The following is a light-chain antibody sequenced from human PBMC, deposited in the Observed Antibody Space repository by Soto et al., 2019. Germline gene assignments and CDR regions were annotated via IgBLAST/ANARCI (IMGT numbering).Light chain of an antibody. CDR1: SSDIGAYNY. V-gene: IGLV2-14*01. J-gene: IGLJ3*02. CDR2: EVN. Sequence: QSVLTQPASVSGSPGQSITISCTGTSSDIGAYNYVSWYQQHPDKAPKLIISEVNNRPSGVSDRFSGSKSGNTASLTISGLQTEDEADYYCSSYTVSSTLMFGGGTKVTVL. CDR3: SSYTVSSTLM.